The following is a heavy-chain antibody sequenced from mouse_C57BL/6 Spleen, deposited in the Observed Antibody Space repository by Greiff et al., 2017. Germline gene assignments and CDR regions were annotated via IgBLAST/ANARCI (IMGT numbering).Heavy chain of an antibody. Sequence: QVQLQQSGAELVRPGTSVTVSCKASGYAFTNYLIAWVKPRPGQGLECIGVINHGSGGTNYNEKFKGKATLTADKSSSTAYMQLRSLTSEYSAVYFCAREGIYDGYYGYFDYWGQGTTLTVSS. CDR2: INHGSGGT. V-gene: IGHV1-54*01. D-gene: IGHD2-3*01. CDR3: AREGIYDGYYGYFDY. CDR1: GYAFTNYL. J-gene: IGHJ2*01.